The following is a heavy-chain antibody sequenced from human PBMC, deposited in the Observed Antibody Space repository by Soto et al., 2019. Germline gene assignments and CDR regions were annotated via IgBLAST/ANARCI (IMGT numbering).Heavy chain of an antibody. Sequence: SVKVSCKASGGTFSSYTISWVRQAPGQGLEWMGRIIPILGIANYAQKFQGRVTITADKSTSTAYMELSSLRSEDTAVYYCARGPPIAAAFDWFDPWGQGTPVTVSS. CDR3: ARGPPIAAAFDWFDP. J-gene: IGHJ5*02. V-gene: IGHV1-69*02. D-gene: IGHD6-13*01. CDR1: GGTFSSYT. CDR2: IIPILGIA.